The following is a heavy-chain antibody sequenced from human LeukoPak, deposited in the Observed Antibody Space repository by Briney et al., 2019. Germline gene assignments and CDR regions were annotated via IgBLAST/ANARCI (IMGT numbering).Heavy chain of an antibody. D-gene: IGHD4-23*01. Sequence: GGSLRLSCAASGFTFSSYSMNWVRQAPGKGLEWVSSISSSSSYIYYADSVKGRFTISRDNARNSLSLQMNSLRAEDTAVYYCARGDYGGKKGGVDYWGQGTLVTVSS. CDR2: ISSSSSYI. CDR1: GFTFSSYS. CDR3: ARGDYGGKKGGVDY. V-gene: IGHV3-21*01. J-gene: IGHJ4*02.